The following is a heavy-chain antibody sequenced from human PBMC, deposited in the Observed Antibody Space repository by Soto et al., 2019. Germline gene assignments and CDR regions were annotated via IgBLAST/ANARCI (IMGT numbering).Heavy chain of an antibody. CDR1: GFTFSSYG. J-gene: IGHJ3*02. CDR2: IWYDGSNN. D-gene: IGHD6-19*01. CDR3: ARDGRGKQWLDAFDI. Sequence: QVQLVESGGGVVQPGRSLRLSCAASGFTFSSYGMHWVRQAPGKGLGWVAVIWYDGSNNYYADSVKGRFTISRDNSKNTLYLQMNSLRAEDTAVYYGARDGRGKQWLDAFDIWGQGTMVTVSS. V-gene: IGHV3-33*01.